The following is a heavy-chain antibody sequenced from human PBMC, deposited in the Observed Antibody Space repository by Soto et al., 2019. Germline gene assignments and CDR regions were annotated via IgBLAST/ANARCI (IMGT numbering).Heavy chain of an antibody. CDR1: GFTFSNYG. V-gene: IGHV3-33*08. D-gene: IGHD6-6*01. CDR2: IWHDGSNK. Sequence: PGGSLRLSCAASGFTFSNYGMNWVRQAPGKGLEWVALIWHDGSNKYYADSVKGRFTISRDNSQNTLYLQMDSLRTEDTAVYYCARDRGEWQLGEYYFDYWGQGTLVTVPS. J-gene: IGHJ4*02. CDR3: ARDRGEWQLGEYYFDY.